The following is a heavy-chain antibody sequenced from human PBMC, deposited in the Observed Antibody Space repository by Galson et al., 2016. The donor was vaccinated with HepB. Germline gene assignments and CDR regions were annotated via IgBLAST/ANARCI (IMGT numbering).Heavy chain of an antibody. CDR1: KMSFTDSG. V-gene: IGHV3-21*06. J-gene: IGHJ5*02. Sequence: SLRLSCAASKMSFTDSGMNWVRQAPGQGLEWVSSISGSSASIFYADSVKGRFTVSRDNAKSTVYLHMDRLRAEDTAVYFCARFSDGGNYFDPWGQGTRVTVSS. CDR2: ISGSSASI. D-gene: IGHD1-7*01. CDR3: ARFSDGGNYFDP.